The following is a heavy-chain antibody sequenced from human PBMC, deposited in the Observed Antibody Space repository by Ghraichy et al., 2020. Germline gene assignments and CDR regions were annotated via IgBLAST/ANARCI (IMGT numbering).Heavy chain of an antibody. D-gene: IGHD2-15*01. CDR3: AGSKGHFCSGPFDP. CDR2: ISAYTGDT. CDR1: AYTFNIYGNDFG. V-gene: IGHV1-18*01. Sequence: ASVKVSCKASAYTFNIYGNDFGITWVRQAPGQGLEWLGWISAYTGDTKYAQKVQGRVNMTTDTSTSTGYMELRSLRSDDTAIYYCAGSKGHFCSGPFDPWGQGTLGTVSS. J-gene: IGHJ5*02.